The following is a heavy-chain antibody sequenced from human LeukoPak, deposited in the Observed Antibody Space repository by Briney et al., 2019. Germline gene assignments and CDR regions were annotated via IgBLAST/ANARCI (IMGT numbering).Heavy chain of an antibody. CDR3: ARDASFYADDY. Sequence: GGSLRLSCVASGFTFSGHGMHWVRQAPGKGLEWVAVIWANGITKHYADSVKGRFTISRDDSRSTLYLQMTSLTAEDTAIYYCARDASFYADDYWGQGTQVTVSS. CDR2: IWANGITK. J-gene: IGHJ4*02. V-gene: IGHV3-33*01. D-gene: IGHD2/OR15-2a*01. CDR1: GFTFSGHG.